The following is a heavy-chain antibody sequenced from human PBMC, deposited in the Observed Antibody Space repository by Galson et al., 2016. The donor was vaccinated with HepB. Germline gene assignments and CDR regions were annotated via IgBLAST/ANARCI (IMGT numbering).Heavy chain of an antibody. V-gene: IGHV3-33*05. D-gene: IGHD1-7*01. CDR2: ISHDGSNH. CDR1: GFAFSSYG. Sequence: SLRLSCAASGFAFSSYGMHWVRQTPGKGLEWVARISHDGSNHYFGDSVKGRFTMSRDMSKNTLYFHMNNVRAEDTAVYYCARDQYPWNSEAGGMDVWGQGTAVTVSS. CDR3: ARDQYPWNSEAGGMDV. J-gene: IGHJ6*02.